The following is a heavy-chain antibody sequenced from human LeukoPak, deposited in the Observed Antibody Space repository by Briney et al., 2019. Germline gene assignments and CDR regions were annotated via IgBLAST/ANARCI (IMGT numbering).Heavy chain of an antibody. CDR1: GGSIRSSY. CDR2: IYYSGTTSGST. D-gene: IGHD5-12*01. V-gene: IGHV4-59*08. Sequence: YPSETLSLTCTVSGGSIRSSYWSWIRQPPGKGLEWIGHIYYSGTTSGSTNYNPSLKSRVTISVDTSKNQFSLKLSSVTAADTAVYYCARHGRGYSGNVVDYWGQGTLVIVSS. CDR3: ARHGRGYSGNVVDY. J-gene: IGHJ4*02.